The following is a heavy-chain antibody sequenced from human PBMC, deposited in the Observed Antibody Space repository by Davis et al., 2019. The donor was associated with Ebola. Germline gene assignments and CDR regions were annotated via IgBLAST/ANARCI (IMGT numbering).Heavy chain of an antibody. D-gene: IGHD2-8*01. J-gene: IGHJ5*02. Sequence: PSETLSLTCTVSGGSISSYYWSWIRQPAGKGLEWIGRIYTSGSTNYNPSLKSRVTMSVDTSKNQFSLKLSSVTAADTAVYYCARDLQELGYCTNGVCGRGDWFDPWGQGTLVTVSS. V-gene: IGHV4-4*07. CDR2: IYTSGST. CDR3: ARDLQELGYCTNGVCGRGDWFDP. CDR1: GGSISSYY.